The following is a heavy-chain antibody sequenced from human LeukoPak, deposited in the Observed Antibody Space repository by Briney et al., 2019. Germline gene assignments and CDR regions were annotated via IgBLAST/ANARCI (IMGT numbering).Heavy chain of an antibody. CDR1: GFPFSSYW. J-gene: IGHJ4*02. CDR3: ARDMVDGGPYY. V-gene: IGHV3-74*01. Sequence: GGSLRLFCAASGFPFSSYWMHWVRQAPGKGLVWVSRINSDWMTTRYPDSVKGRFPISRDNAKNTLYLQMKSLRARDTGGDLCARDMVDGGPYYWGEGTLVTVSS. CDR2: INSDWMTT. D-gene: IGHD2-8*01.